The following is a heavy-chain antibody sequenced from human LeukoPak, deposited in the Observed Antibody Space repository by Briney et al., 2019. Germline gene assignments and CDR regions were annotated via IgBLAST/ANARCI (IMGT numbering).Heavy chain of an antibody. D-gene: IGHD4-17*01. J-gene: IGHJ3*02. Sequence: ASVKVSCKASGYTFTGYYMHWVRPAPGQGLEWMGWINPNSGGTNHAQKFQGWVTMTRDTSISTAYMELSRLRSDDTAVYYCARGRLAVGPTARGHYDAFDIWGQGTMVTVSS. CDR1: GYTFTGYY. V-gene: IGHV1-2*04. CDR2: INPNSGGT. CDR3: ARGRLAVGPTARGHYDAFDI.